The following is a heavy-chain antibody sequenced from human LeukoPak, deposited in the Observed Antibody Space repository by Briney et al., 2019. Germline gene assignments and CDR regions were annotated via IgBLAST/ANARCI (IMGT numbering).Heavy chain of an antibody. CDR3: ARTSPRASVSEYYFDY. Sequence: GASVKVSCKASGYTSTSYGISLVRQAPGQGLEWMGWISAYNGNTNYAQKLQGRVTMTTDTSTSTAYMELRSLRSDDTAVYYCARTSPRASVSEYYFDYWGQGTLVTVSS. D-gene: IGHD1-14*01. V-gene: IGHV1-18*01. CDR2: ISAYNGNT. J-gene: IGHJ4*02. CDR1: GYTSTSYG.